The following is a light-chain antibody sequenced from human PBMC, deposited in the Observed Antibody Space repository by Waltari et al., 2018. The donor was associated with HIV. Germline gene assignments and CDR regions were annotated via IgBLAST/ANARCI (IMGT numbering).Light chain of an antibody. CDR2: DDA. Sequence: SYVLTQPPSVSVAPGQTARITCGGNNIGSKRVHWYQQKPGQAPVGVGHDDADRPAGFPGPFSGSNAGNTATLTFTRVEARDEADYCFQVWASSSYHYVFGTGTKFTVL. V-gene: IGLV3-21*02. CDR3: QVWASSSYHYV. J-gene: IGLJ1*01. CDR1: NIGSKR.